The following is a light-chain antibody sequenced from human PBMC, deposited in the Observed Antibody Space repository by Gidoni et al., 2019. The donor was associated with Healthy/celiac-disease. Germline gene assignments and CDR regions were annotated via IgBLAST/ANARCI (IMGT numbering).Light chain of an antibody. V-gene: IGKV3-20*01. Sequence: EIVLTQSPGTLSLSPGERATLSCRASQSVSSSYLAWYQQKPGQAPRLLIYGASSRATGIPDRLSGSGSGTDFTLTISRLEPEDFAVYYCQQYGSSPWTFXQXTKVEIK. CDR3: QQYGSSPWT. CDR2: GAS. J-gene: IGKJ1*01. CDR1: QSVSSSY.